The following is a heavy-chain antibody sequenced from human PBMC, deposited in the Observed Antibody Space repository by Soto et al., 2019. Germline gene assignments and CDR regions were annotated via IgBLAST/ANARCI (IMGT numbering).Heavy chain of an antibody. D-gene: IGHD3-10*01. Sequence: GVSLRLSCAASGFSFSTYTMNWVRQAPGTGLEWVSTISRTISHMYYADSVKGRFTISRDNANNLLFLQMNSLRADDTAVYYCARFERIDYIDVLDICGQGTMV. CDR3: ARFERIDYIDVLDI. V-gene: IGHV3-21*01. CDR1: GFSFSTYT. CDR2: ISRTISHM. J-gene: IGHJ3*02.